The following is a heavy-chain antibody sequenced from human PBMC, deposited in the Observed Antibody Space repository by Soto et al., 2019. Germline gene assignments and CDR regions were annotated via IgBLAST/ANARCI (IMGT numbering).Heavy chain of an antibody. D-gene: IGHD3-3*01. CDR3: ARDGDFWSGYYTRYYYYGMDV. CDR1: GFTLSSYS. V-gene: IGHV3-21*06. Sequence: PGGSLRLSCAASGFTLSSYSMTWVRQAPRKGLEWVSSISSLTGFIWYGDSVKGRFSVSRDDAKNSVHLQMNSLRAEDTAVYYCARDGDFWSGYYTRYYYYGMDVWGQGTTVTVSS. J-gene: IGHJ6*02. CDR2: ISSLTGFI.